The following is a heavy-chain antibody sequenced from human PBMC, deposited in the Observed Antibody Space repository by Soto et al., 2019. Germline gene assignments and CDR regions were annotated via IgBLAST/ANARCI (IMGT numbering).Heavy chain of an antibody. J-gene: IGHJ6*02. CDR1: GFTFRSFG. Sequence: QVQLVESGGGVIQPGTSLSLSCGSSGFTFRSFGMYWVRQAPGKGLEWVAVVSYAGNHKYYADSVKGRFTVSRDNAKNRRDLQRNSRRGEDTAVYYWAKEVGQQLVRNYGMDVWGQGTTVTVSS. CDR2: VSYAGNHK. D-gene: IGHD6-13*01. CDR3: AKEVGQQLVRNYGMDV. V-gene: IGHV3-30*18.